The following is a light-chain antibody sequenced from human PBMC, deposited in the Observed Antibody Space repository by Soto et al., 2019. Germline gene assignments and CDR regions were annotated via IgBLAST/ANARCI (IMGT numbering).Light chain of an antibody. CDR1: QSISSW. V-gene: IGKV1-5*01. Sequence: DIRISQSPSTVSASVGDRVTTTCRASQSISSWLAWYQQKPGKAPKLLIYDASSLESGVPSRFSGSGSGTDFTLTISSLQPEDFATYYCQQYDNLPRWTFGQGTKVDIK. CDR2: DAS. CDR3: QQYDNLPRWT. J-gene: IGKJ1*01.